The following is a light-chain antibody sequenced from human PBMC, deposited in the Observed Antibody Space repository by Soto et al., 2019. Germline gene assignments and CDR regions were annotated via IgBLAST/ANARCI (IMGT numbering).Light chain of an antibody. CDR1: SSNIGAGYD. V-gene: IGLV1-40*01. Sequence: QPVLTQPPSVSGAPGQRVTISCTGSSSNIGAGYDVHWYQQLPGTAPKPLIYGNSNRPSGVPDRFSGSKSGTSASLAITGLQAEDEADYYCQSYDSSLSGSNYVFGTGTKVTVL. CDR2: GNS. CDR3: QSYDSSLSGSNYV. J-gene: IGLJ1*01.